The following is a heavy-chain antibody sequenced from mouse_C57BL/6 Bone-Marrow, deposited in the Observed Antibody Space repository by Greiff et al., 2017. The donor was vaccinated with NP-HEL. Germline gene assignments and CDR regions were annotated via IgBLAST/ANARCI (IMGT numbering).Heavy chain of an antibody. J-gene: IGHJ4*01. CDR1: GFTFSSYG. V-gene: IGHV5-6*02. Sequence: EVKLVESGGDLVKPGGSLKLSCAASGFTFSSYGMSWVRQTPYKRLAWVATISSGGSYTYYPDSVKGRFTISRDNAKNTLYLQMSSLKSEDTAMYYCARRRYAMDYWGQGTSVTGSS. CDR2: ISSGGSYT. CDR3: ARRRYAMDY.